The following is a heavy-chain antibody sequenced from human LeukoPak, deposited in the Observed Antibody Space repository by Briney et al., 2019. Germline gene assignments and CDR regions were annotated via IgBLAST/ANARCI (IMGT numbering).Heavy chain of an antibody. J-gene: IGHJ5*02. CDR2: MNPNSGNT. CDR3: ARGIRGYCSSTSCYTGNWFDP. CDR1: GGTFSSYA. D-gene: IGHD2-2*02. V-gene: IGHV1-8*03. Sequence: ASVKVSCKASGGTFSSYAISWVRQAPGQGLEWMGWMNPNSGNTGYAQKFQGRVTITRNTSISTAYMELSSLRSEDTAVYYCARGIRGYCSSTSCYTGNWFDPWGQGTLVTVSS.